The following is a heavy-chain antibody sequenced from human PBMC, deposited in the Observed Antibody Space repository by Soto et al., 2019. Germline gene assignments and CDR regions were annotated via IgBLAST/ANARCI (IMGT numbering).Heavy chain of an antibody. J-gene: IGHJ4*02. CDR3: ARRSSPEILEVTRYFDY. CDR2: ISSSSSIT. CDR1: GFTFSNYH. D-gene: IGHD3-22*01. V-gene: IGHV3-48*02. Sequence: EVQLVESGGGLAQPGGSLRLSCAASGFTFSNYHMNWVRQAPGKGPEWVSYISSSSSITYYADSVKGRFTISRDNAKNSLYLQMNSLRDEDTAVYYCARRSSPEILEVTRYFDYWGQGTLVTVSS.